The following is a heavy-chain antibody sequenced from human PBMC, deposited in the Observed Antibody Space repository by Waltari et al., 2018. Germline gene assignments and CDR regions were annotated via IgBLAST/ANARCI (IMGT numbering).Heavy chain of an antibody. CDR1: GFTFSNYS. J-gene: IGHJ4*02. Sequence: EVQLVESGGGLVKPGGSLRLSCSASGFTFSNYSMNWVRQAPGKGLGWVSSISSSSSYIYYADSVKGRFTISRDNAKNSLYLQMNSLRAEDTAVYYCARWDGDYDYWGQGTLVTVSS. V-gene: IGHV3-21*01. CDR2: ISSSSSYI. D-gene: IGHD4-17*01. CDR3: ARWDGDYDY.